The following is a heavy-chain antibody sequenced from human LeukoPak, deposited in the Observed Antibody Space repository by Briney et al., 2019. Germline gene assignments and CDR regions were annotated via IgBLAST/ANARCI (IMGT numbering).Heavy chain of an antibody. J-gene: IGHJ4*02. CDR3: ARDPFSSSSY. V-gene: IGHV3-74*01. Sequence: PGGSLRLSCAASGFTFSSYWMHWVRQAPGEGLVWVSRINSDGSTTSYADSMKGRFTISRDNAKNTLYLQMNSLRAEDTAVYYCARDPFSSSSYWGQGTLVTVSS. CDR2: INSDGSTT. CDR1: GFTFSSYW. D-gene: IGHD6-6*01.